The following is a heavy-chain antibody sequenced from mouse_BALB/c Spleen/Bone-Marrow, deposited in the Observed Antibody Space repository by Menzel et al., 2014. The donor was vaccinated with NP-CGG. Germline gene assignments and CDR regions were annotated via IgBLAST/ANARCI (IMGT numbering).Heavy chain of an antibody. CDR2: IWAGGST. D-gene: IGHD1-1*01. Sequence: VKLVESGPGLVAPSQSLSITCTVSEFSLTSYGVHWVRQPPGKGLEWLGVIWAGGSTNYNSALMSRLSISKDNSKSQVFLKMNRLQTDDTAMYYCARGGSTRAWFAYWGQGTLVTVSA. CDR3: ARGGSTRAWFAY. V-gene: IGHV2-9*02. CDR1: EFSLTSYG. J-gene: IGHJ3*01.